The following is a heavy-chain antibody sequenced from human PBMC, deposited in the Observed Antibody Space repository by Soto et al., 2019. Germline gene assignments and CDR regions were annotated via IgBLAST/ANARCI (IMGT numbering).Heavy chain of an antibody. CDR1: GFTFSSYW. D-gene: IGHD6-13*01. Sequence: PGGSLRLSCAASGFTFSSYWMHWVRQAPGKGLVWVSRINSDGSSTSYADSVKGRFTISRDNAKNTLYLQMNSLRAEDTAVYYCARDYRGIAAALHPYYGMDVWGQGTTVTVSS. CDR2: INSDGSST. J-gene: IGHJ6*02. CDR3: ARDYRGIAAALHPYYGMDV. V-gene: IGHV3-74*01.